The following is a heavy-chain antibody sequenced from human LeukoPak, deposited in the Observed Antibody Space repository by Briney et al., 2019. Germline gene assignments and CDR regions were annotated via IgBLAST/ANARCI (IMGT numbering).Heavy chain of an antibody. CDR1: GGSISSSSYY. V-gene: IGHV4-39*07. Sequence: SETLSLTCTVSGGSISSSSYYWGWIRQPPGKGLEWIGSIYYSGSTYDNPSLKSRVTISVDTSKNQFSLKLSSVTAADTAVYYCAAIMTTVTILDYWGQGTLVTVSS. D-gene: IGHD4-17*01. CDR2: IYYSGST. CDR3: AAIMTTVTILDY. J-gene: IGHJ4*02.